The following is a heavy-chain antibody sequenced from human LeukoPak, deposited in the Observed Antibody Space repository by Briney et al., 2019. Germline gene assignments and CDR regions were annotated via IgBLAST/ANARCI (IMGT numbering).Heavy chain of an antibody. CDR1: GFTFSSYA. Sequence: GGSLRLSCAASGFTFSSYAMHWVRQAPGKGLEWVAVISYDGSNKYYADSVKGRFTISRDNSKNTLYLQMNSLRAEDTAVYYCARDGPRYCSGGSCYFDYWGRGTLVTVSS. D-gene: IGHD2-15*01. CDR2: ISYDGSNK. CDR3: ARDGPRYCSGGSCYFDY. J-gene: IGHJ4*02. V-gene: IGHV3-30-3*01.